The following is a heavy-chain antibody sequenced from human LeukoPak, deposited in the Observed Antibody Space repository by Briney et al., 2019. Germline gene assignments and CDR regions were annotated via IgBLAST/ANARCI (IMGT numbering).Heavy chain of an antibody. CDR3: ARDLLKDIVVVPAEDY. D-gene: IGHD2-2*01. CDR1: GFTFSSYW. V-gene: IGHV3-7*01. J-gene: IGHJ4*02. CDR2: IKQDGSEK. Sequence: GGSLRLSCAASGFTFSSYWMSWVRQAPGKGLEWVANIKQDGSEKYYVDSVKGRFTISRDNAKNSLYLQMNSLRAEDTAVYYCARDLLKDIVVVPAEDYWGQGTLVTVSS.